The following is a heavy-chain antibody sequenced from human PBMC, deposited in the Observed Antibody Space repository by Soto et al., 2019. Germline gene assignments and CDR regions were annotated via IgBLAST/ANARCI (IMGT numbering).Heavy chain of an antibody. D-gene: IGHD2-15*01. CDR1: GGNIIDFY. V-gene: IGHV4-59*08. CDR3: ARREVVTATDYYFDY. Sequence: PSQTLSLTCTVAGGNIIDFYCTWIRQQKGRGLEWIGCVHYSGSTNYNPSLKSRVTISVDTSNNQFSLRLTSVTAADTALYYCARREVVTATDYYFDYWGQGTLVTVSS. J-gene: IGHJ4*02. CDR2: VHYSGST.